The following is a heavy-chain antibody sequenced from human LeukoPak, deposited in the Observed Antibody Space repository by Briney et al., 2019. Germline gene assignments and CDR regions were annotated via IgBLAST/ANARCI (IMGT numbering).Heavy chain of an antibody. D-gene: IGHD3-10*01. CDR2: IYHSGST. V-gene: IGHV4-30-2*01. J-gene: IGHJ4*02. Sequence: SGTLSLTCAVSGGSISSGGYSWSWIRQPPGKGLEWIGYIYHSGSTYYNPSLKSRVTISVDRSKNQFSLKLSSVTAADTAVYYCAIVGTDYYGSGSYYLDYWGQGTLVTVSS. CDR1: GGSISSGGYS. CDR3: AIVGTDYYGSGSYYLDY.